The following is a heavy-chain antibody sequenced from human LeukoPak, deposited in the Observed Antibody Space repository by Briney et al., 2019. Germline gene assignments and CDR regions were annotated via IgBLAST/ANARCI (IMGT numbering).Heavy chain of an antibody. V-gene: IGHV4-34*01. CDR3: ARVQGGYSYGYYFDY. CDR2: INHSGST. D-gene: IGHD5-18*01. Sequence: SETLSLTCAVYGGSFSGYFWSWIRQPPGKGLEWIGEINHSGSTNYNPSLKSRVTISVDTSKNQFSLKLSSVTAADTAVYYCARVQGGYSYGYYFDYWGQGTLVTVSS. J-gene: IGHJ4*02. CDR1: GGSFSGYF.